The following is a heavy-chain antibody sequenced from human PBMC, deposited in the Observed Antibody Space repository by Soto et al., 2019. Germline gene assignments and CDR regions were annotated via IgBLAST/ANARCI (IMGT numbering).Heavy chain of an antibody. CDR1: GGSISSGGYY. D-gene: IGHD3-22*01. J-gene: IGHJ4*02. V-gene: IGHV4-31*03. CDR2: IYYSGST. Sequence: QVQLQESGPGLVKPSQTLSLTCTVSGGSISSGGYYWSWIRQHPGKGLEWIGYIYYSGSTYYNPSLKSRVTISVDTSKNQFSLKLSSVTAADTAVYYCVREKGGGYPYRFFDYWGQGTLVTVSS. CDR3: VREKGGGYPYRFFDY.